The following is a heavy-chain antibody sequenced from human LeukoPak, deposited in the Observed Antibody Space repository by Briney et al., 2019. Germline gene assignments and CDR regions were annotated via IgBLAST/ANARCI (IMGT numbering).Heavy chain of an antibody. CDR3: ARGMGTVGTFDY. V-gene: IGHV3-21*01. J-gene: IGHJ4*02. CDR1: GFTFSSYS. D-gene: IGHD3-16*01. Sequence: PGGSLRLSCAASGFTFSSYSMNWVRQAPGKGLEWVSSISSSSSYIYYADSVKGRFTISRDNAKNSLYLQMNSLRAEDTAVYYCARGMGTVGTFDYWGQGTLVTVSS. CDR2: ISSSSSYI.